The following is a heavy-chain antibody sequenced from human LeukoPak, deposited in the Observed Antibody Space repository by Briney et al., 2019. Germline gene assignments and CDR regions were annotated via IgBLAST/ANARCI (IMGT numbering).Heavy chain of an antibody. CDR1: GGSISSGDYY. V-gene: IGHV4-30-4*08. D-gene: IGHD1-14*01. CDR2: IYYSGST. J-gene: IGHJ4*02. CDR3: ARETRNRGFDY. Sequence: SQTLSLTCTVSGGSISSGDYYWSWNRQPPGKGLEWIGYIYYSGSTYYNPSLKSRVTISVDTSKNQFSLKLSSVTAADTAVYLCARETRNRGFDYWGQGTLVTVSS.